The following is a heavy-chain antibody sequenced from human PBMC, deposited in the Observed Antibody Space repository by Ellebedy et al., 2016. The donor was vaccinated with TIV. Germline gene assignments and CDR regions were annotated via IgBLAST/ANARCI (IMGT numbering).Heavy chain of an antibody. CDR1: GFSVSSYW. V-gene: IGHV3-74*01. CDR2: INSDGSST. Sequence: PGGSLRLSCAASGFSVSSYWMHWVRQAPGKGLVWVSRINSDGSSTSYADSVKGRFTISRDNAKNTLYLQMNSLRAEYTAVYYCARDGRYSSSWYFPWGQGTLVTDSS. D-gene: IGHD6-13*01. J-gene: IGHJ5*02. CDR3: ARDGRYSSSWYFP.